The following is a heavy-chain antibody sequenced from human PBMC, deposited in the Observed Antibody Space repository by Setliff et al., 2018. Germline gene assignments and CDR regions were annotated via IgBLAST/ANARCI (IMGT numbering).Heavy chain of an antibody. D-gene: IGHD1-26*01. V-gene: IGHV4-59*08. CDR3: ARHPSSGSYYGGSIFYFDD. CDR2: IYTSGNT. CDR1: GVSVSRHY. J-gene: IGHJ4*02. Sequence: SETLSLTCIVSGVSVSRHYWSWIRQPPGKTLEWIGYIYTSGNTNYNPSLKSRVSISVDTSKNQFSLKLRSVTAADTAVYYCARHPSSGSYYGGSIFYFDDWGPGILVTVSS.